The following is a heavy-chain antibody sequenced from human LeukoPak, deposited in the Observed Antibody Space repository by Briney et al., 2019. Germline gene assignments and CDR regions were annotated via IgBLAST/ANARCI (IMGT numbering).Heavy chain of an antibody. CDR1: GFTFSSYA. J-gene: IGHJ5*02. Sequence: GGSLRLSCAASGFTFSSYAMSWVRQAPGKGLEWVSYISSSSSTIYYADSVKGRFTISRDNAKNSLYLQMNSLRAEDTAVYYCARGIAVAGTNWFDPWGQGTLVTVSS. D-gene: IGHD6-19*01. CDR3: ARGIAVAGTNWFDP. V-gene: IGHV3-48*04. CDR2: ISSSSSTI.